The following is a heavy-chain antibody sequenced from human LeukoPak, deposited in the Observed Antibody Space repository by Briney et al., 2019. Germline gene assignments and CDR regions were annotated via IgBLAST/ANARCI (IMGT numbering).Heavy chain of an antibody. V-gene: IGHV3-9*03. J-gene: IGHJ4*02. CDR3: VKDVSLGFCSGGSCSAHFDY. Sequence: PGGSLRLSGAASGFTFDDYAMHWVRQAPGKGLEWVSGISWNSGSIVYVDSVKGRFTISRDNAKNSLYLQMDSLRHEDMAMYYCVKDVSLGFCSGGSCSAHFDYWGQGTLVTVSS. CDR1: GFTFDDYA. CDR2: ISWNSGSI. D-gene: IGHD2-15*01.